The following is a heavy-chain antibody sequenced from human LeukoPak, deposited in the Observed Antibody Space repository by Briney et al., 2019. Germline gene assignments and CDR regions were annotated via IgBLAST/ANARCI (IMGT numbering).Heavy chain of an antibody. CDR1: GGTFSSYT. CDR2: IIPILGIA. D-gene: IGHD3-22*01. Sequence: GASVKVSCKASGGTFSSYTISWVRQAPGQGLEWMGGIIPILGIANYAQKFQGRVTITADKSTSTAYMELSSLRSEDTAVYYCARDLDSSGHIDYWGQGTLVTVSS. V-gene: IGHV1-69*10. CDR3: ARDLDSSGHIDY. J-gene: IGHJ4*02.